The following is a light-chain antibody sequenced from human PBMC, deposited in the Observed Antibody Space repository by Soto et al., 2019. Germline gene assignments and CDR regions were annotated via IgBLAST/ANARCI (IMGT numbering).Light chain of an antibody. V-gene: IGKV3-20*01. CDR1: QSVGTSY. Sequence: IVLTQSPGSLSLSPWERATLSCRASQSVGTSYFGWYHQKPGQPPRLLIYHTSTRATGVPDRFSGSGSGTEFTLTITRLEPEDFGVYYCQQYDISPWTFGQGTKVDIK. CDR3: QQYDISPWT. CDR2: HTS. J-gene: IGKJ1*01.